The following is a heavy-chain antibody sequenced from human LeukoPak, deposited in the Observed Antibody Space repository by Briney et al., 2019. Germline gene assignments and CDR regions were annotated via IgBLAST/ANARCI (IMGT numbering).Heavy chain of an antibody. CDR1: GGSISSSSYY. V-gene: IGHV4-39*07. CDR2: MSNSGST. CDR3: ARGLPTEYFQH. Sequence: SSETLSLTCTVSGGSISSSSYYWGWIRQSPGKGLEWIGTMSNSGSTYYNPSLKSRVTISGDTAKNQFSLKLSSVTAADTAVYYCARGLPTEYFQHWGQGTLVTVSS. J-gene: IGHJ1*01.